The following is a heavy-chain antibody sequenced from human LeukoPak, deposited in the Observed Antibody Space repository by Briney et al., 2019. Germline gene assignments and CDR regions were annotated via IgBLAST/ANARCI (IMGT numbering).Heavy chain of an antibody. J-gene: IGHJ4*02. CDR1: GFTFSSYA. V-gene: IGHV3-23*01. D-gene: IGHD1-26*01. CDR3: AKDRRSIPAFDY. CDR2: ISGSGGST. Sequence: PGGSLRLSCAASGFTFSSYAMSWVRQAPGKGLEWVSAISGSGGSTYYADSVKGRFAISRDNSKNTLYLQMNSLRAEDTAVYYCAKDRRSIPAFDYWGQGTLVTVSS.